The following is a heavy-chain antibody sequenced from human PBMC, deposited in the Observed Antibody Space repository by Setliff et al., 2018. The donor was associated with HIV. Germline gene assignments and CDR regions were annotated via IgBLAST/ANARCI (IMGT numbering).Heavy chain of an antibody. Sequence: SETLSLTCSVSGGSISSDGHYWNWIRQAAGKGLEWIGRIHTSGSTNYNPSLKSRVTISADTSRDQFSLRLTSVSAADTAVYYCATGVPSSNWYGLAFDIWGQGTMVTVSS. D-gene: IGHD6-13*01. CDR1: GGSISSDGHY. J-gene: IGHJ3*02. CDR2: IHTSGST. V-gene: IGHV4-61*02. CDR3: ATGVPSSNWYGLAFDI.